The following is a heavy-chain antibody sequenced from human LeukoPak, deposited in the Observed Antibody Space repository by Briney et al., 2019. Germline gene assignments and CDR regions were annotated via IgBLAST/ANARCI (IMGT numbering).Heavy chain of an antibody. J-gene: IGHJ4*02. Sequence: GRSLRLSCAASGFTFSSYAMHWVRQAPGKGLMWVSRINTDGSSSNYAGSVKGRFTISRDNAKNTLYLQMNSLRAEDTAVYYCARVYSYSDPMDHWGQGTLVTVSS. CDR1: GFTFSSYA. CDR3: ARVYSYSDPMDH. D-gene: IGHD1-26*01. CDR2: INTDGSSS. V-gene: IGHV3-74*01.